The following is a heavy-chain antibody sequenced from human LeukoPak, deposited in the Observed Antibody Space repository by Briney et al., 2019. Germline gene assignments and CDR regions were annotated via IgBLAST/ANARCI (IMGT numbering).Heavy chain of an antibody. J-gene: IGHJ4*02. Sequence: GGSLRLSCAASGFIFSSYWMSWVRQAPGKGLEWVANIKQDGSEKYYVDSVKGRFTISRDNAKNSLYLQLNSLRAEDTAVYYCAKVGDYSNYFGYWGQGTLVTVSS. D-gene: IGHD4-11*01. CDR3: AKVGDYSNYFGY. CDR1: GFIFSSYW. V-gene: IGHV3-7*03. CDR2: IKQDGSEK.